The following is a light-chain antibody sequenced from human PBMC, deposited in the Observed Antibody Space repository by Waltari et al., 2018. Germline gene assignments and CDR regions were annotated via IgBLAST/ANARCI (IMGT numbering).Light chain of an antibody. V-gene: IGLV2-23*02. J-gene: IGLJ2*01. Sequence: QSALTQPASVSGSPGQSITISCTGTTSEVGSYNLVSWYQQHPGEAPKLMIYEVSKRPSGISNHCSRSKSGNTASLTISGLQAEDEADYYCCSYAPSGTVVFGGGTKVTVL. CDR3: CSYAPSGTVV. CDR2: EVS. CDR1: TSEVGSYNL.